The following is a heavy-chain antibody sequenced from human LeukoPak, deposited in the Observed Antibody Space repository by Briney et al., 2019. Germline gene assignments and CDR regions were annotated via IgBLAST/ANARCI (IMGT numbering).Heavy chain of an antibody. CDR2: MRSDGSDE. Sequence: PGGSLRLSCAASGFIFSIYGMHWVRQAPGKGLEWVAFMRSDGSDEYYADSVKGRFTISRDNSKNTLFLQMDSLRAEDTAVYYCGNHDSSSYYWGQGTLVTVSS. J-gene: IGHJ4*02. CDR1: GFIFSIYG. D-gene: IGHD3-22*01. V-gene: IGHV3-30*02. CDR3: GNHDSSSYY.